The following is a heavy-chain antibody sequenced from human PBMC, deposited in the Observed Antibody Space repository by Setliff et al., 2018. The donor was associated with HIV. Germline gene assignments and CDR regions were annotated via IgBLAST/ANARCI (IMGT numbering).Heavy chain of an antibody. Sequence: PGGSLRLSCKATGFSFSLYAMSWARQAPGKGLEWVSSISGSGRKTYYGDSVKGRFTISRDNSWDTVDLQMNTLRAEDTAVYYCAKVPLFVVVPAALGGMDVWGQGTTVTVSS. CDR1: GFSFSLYA. CDR3: AKVPLFVVVPAALGGMDV. J-gene: IGHJ6*02. V-gene: IGHV3-23*01. D-gene: IGHD2-2*01. CDR2: ISGSGRKT.